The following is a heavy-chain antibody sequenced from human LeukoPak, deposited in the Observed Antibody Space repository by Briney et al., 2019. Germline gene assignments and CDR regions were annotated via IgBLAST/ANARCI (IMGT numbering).Heavy chain of an antibody. CDR3: ARFSGSRHTIDY. J-gene: IGHJ4*02. CDR1: GFTFSSYW. CDR2: IKQDGSEK. D-gene: IGHD1-26*01. Sequence: GGSLRLSCAASGFTFSSYWMTSVRQAPGKGLEWVANIKQDGSEKYYVDSVKGRFTISRDNAKNSLYLQMNSLRGEDTALYYCARFSGSRHTIDYWGQGTLVTVSS. V-gene: IGHV3-7*01.